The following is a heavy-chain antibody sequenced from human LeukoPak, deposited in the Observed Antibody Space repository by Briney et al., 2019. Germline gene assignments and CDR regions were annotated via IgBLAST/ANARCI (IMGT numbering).Heavy chain of an antibody. CDR2: LHASEST. V-gene: IGHV4-4*07. CDR1: GAYISNYY. Sequence: PSETLSLTCAVSGAYISNYYWTWVRQPAARGLEWIGRLHASESTPIYNPSLKSRVTISIDTSKDQFSLTLTSVTAADSAVYFCASLSSGAGFDVWGQGTVVTVSS. CDR3: ASLSSGAGFDV. J-gene: IGHJ3*01. D-gene: IGHD3-22*01.